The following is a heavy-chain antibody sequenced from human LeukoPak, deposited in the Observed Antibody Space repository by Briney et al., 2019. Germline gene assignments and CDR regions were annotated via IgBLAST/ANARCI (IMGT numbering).Heavy chain of an antibody. J-gene: IGHJ4*02. V-gene: IGHV3-9*01. CDR1: GFTFDDYA. CDR2: ISWNSGSI. Sequence: GRSLRLSCAASGFTFDDYAMHWVRQAPGKGLEWVSGISWNSGSIGYADSVKGRFTISRDNAKNSLYLQMNSLRGDDTAVYYCATVAGDCSGGRCYLLRFDYWGQGTLVTVSS. D-gene: IGHD2-15*01. CDR3: ATVAGDCSGGRCYLLRFDY.